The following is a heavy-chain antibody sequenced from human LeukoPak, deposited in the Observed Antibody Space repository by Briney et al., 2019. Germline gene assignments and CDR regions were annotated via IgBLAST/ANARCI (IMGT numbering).Heavy chain of an antibody. CDR3: ARGPHRRTYDRDNWFDP. CDR2: INPSGGST. J-gene: IGHJ5*02. CDR1: GGTFSSYA. Sequence: ASVKVSCKASGGTFSSYAISWVRQAPGQGLEWMGLINPSGGSTSCGQKFQGRVTMTRDMSTSTFYMELSSLRFEDTAVYYCARGPHRRTYDRDNWFDPWGQGTLVTVSS. V-gene: IGHV1-46*01. D-gene: IGHD3-10*02.